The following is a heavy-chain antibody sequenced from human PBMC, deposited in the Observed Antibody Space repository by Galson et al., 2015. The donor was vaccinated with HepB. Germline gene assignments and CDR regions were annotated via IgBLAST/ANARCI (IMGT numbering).Heavy chain of an antibody. CDR3: AKVYIVMVPPAAHPERYMDV. V-gene: IGHV3-23*01. J-gene: IGHJ6*03. D-gene: IGHD2-15*01. CDR1: GFTFSDYA. Sequence: SLRLSCEASGFTFSDYAMIWVRQAQGKGLEGVSAISGRGKIIYYPDSVRGRFTTSRDNSKNTLDLQMKSLRAEDTAIYYCAKVYIVMVPPAAHPERYMDVWGKGTTVTVSS. CDR2: ISGRGKII.